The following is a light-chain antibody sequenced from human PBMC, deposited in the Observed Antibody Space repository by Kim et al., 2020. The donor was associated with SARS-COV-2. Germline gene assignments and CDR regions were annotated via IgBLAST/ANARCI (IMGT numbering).Light chain of an antibody. CDR3: QHYNSYSLI. V-gene: IGKV1-5*03. CDR1: QSISSW. J-gene: IGKJ4*01. CDR2: KAS. Sequence: DVQMTQSPSTLSASIGDRVTITCRASQSISSWLAWYQQKPGKAPRLLIYKASNLESGVPSRFSGSGSGTEFILTISSLQPDDFSTYYCQHYNSYSLIFGGGTKLEI.